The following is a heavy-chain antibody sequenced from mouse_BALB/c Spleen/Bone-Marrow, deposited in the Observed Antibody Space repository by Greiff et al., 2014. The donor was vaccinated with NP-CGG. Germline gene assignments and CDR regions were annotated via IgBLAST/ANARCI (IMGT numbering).Heavy chain of an antibody. CDR1: GFTFSSYG. J-gene: IGHJ4*01. Sequence: EVQVVESGGDLVKPGGSLKLSCAASGFTFSSYGMSWGRQTPDKRLEWVATISSGGSNTYYPDSVKGRFTIPRDNAKNTLYLQMSSLKSEDAAMYYCARHQRYYAMDYWGQGTSVTVSS. V-gene: IGHV5-6*01. CDR3: ARHQRYYAMDY. CDR2: ISSGGSNT.